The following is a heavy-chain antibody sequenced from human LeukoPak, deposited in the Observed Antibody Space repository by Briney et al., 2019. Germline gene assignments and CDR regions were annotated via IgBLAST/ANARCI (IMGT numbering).Heavy chain of an antibody. Sequence: SETLSLTCTVSGASISPYFWSWIRQPPGEGREWIAFIDYSGVTKYNPYPERRVTISVDTYKNQFSLILTSVTAADTAVYYCARGGASSKWFDAWGQGTLVTVSS. CDR1: GASISPYF. CDR3: ARGGASSKWFDA. J-gene: IGHJ5*02. V-gene: IGHV4-59*01. D-gene: IGHD4/OR15-4a*01. CDR2: IDYSGVT.